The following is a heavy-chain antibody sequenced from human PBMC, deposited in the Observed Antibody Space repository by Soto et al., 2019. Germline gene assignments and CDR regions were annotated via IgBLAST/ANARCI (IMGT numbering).Heavy chain of an antibody. V-gene: IGHV1-2*02. Sequence: ASVKVSCKASGYTVTGYYMHWVRQAPGQGLEWMGWINPNSGGTNYAQKFQGRVTMTRDTSISTAYMELSRLRSDDTAVYYCARVLCHTDDCSSTYSPASAFDIWGKGTMVTVSS. CDR2: INPNSGGT. CDR3: ARVLCHTDDCSSTYSPASAFDI. J-gene: IGHJ3*02. CDR1: GYTVTGYY. D-gene: IGHD2-2*01.